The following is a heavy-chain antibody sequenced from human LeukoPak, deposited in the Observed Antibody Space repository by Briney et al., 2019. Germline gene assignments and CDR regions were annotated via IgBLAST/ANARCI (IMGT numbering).Heavy chain of an antibody. D-gene: IGHD1-26*01. Sequence: GGSLRLSCAASGFTFSSYGMHWVRQAPGKGLEWVAVIWYDGSNKYYADSVKGRFTISRDNSKNTLYLQMNGLRAEDTAVYYCARAPSGSYYYFDYWGQGTLVTVSS. CDR1: GFTFSSYG. J-gene: IGHJ4*02. V-gene: IGHV3-33*01. CDR2: IWYDGSNK. CDR3: ARAPSGSYYYFDY.